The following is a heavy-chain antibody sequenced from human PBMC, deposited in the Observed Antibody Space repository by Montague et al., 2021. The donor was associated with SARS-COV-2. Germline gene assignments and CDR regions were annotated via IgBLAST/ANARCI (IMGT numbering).Heavy chain of an antibody. D-gene: IGHD3-9*01. CDR3: ARMMYDILTGYYIGFDY. V-gene: IGHV2-70*01. CDR2: IDWDADK. CDR1: GFSLSTSGMC. Sequence: PALVKPTQTLTLTCTFSGFSLSTSGMCVSWFRQPPGKALEWLALIDWDADKYYSTSLKTRLTISKDTSKNQVVLTMTNMDPVDTATYYCARMMYDILTGYYIGFDYWGQGTLVTVSS. J-gene: IGHJ4*02.